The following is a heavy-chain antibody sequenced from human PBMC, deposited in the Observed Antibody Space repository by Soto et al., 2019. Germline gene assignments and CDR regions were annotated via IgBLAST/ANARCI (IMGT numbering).Heavy chain of an antibody. V-gene: IGHV2-5*01. D-gene: IGHD5-12*01. CDR1: GFSFTTAGVS. J-gene: IGHJ4*02. CDR2: IYYNDDR. Sequence: GRTLGPTTLPLTLTCPFSGFSFTTAGVSVGWIRQTPGGALEWLTLIYYNDDRRFSPSLKTRLTITGDTSKNQVVLSLTNVDPGDTATYFCAHSDGGYEIIYFDFWGQGSPGTVSS. CDR3: AHSDGGYEIIYFDF.